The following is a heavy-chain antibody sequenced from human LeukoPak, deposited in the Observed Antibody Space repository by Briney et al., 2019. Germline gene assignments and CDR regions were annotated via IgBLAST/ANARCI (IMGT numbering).Heavy chain of an antibody. CDR1: GYSISSGYY. V-gene: IGHV4-38-2*01. CDR3: ATPRRFGELLY. D-gene: IGHD3-10*01. J-gene: IGHJ4*02. Sequence: SETLSLTCAVSGYSISSGYYWGWIRQPPGKGLEWIGSIYHSGSTYYNPSLKSRVTISVDTSKNQFSLKLSSVAAADTAVYYCATPRRFGELLYWGQGTLVTVSS. CDR2: IYHSGST.